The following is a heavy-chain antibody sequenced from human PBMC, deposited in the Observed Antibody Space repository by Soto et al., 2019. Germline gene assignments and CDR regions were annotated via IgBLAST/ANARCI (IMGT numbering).Heavy chain of an antibody. CDR2: ISGSGGST. CDR1: GFTFSSYA. V-gene: IGHV3-23*01. D-gene: IGHD1-20*01. CDR3: ATDPITTEEFYYYGMDV. J-gene: IGHJ6*02. Sequence: PGGSLRLSCAASGFTFSSYAMSWVRQAPGKGLEWVSAISGSGGSTYSADSVKGRFTISRDNSKTTLYPQMNSLRAGDTAVYYCATDPITTEEFYYYGMDVWAQGTTVTVYS.